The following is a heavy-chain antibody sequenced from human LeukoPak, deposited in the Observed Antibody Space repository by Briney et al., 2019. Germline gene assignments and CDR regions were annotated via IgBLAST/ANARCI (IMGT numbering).Heavy chain of an antibody. V-gene: IGHV1-69*05. CDR3: ARDPPCSSTSCRSYYYYYMDV. CDR2: IIPIFGTA. D-gene: IGHD2-2*01. CDR1: GGTFSSYA. J-gene: IGHJ6*03. Sequence: SVKVSCKASGGTFSSYAISWVRQAPGQGLEWLGGIIPIFGTANYAQKFQGRVTITTDESTSTAYMELSSLRSEDTAVYYCARDPPCSSTSCRSYYYYYMDVWGKGTTVTVSS.